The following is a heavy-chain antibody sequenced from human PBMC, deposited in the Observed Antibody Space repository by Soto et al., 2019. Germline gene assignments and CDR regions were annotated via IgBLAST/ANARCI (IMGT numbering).Heavy chain of an antibody. J-gene: IGHJ2*01. CDR2: IYYSGIT. D-gene: IGHD6-13*01. CDR3: ARPRGIAPAVWYFDL. Sequence: QVQLQESGPGLVKPSETLSLTCTVSGGSISSHYWSWIRQPPGRGLEWIGFIYYSGITDSNPSLKSRVNISLATSKHQLSLRLSSVTAADTAVYYCARPRGIAPAVWYFDLWGRGTLVTVSS. V-gene: IGHV4-59*08. CDR1: GGSISSHY.